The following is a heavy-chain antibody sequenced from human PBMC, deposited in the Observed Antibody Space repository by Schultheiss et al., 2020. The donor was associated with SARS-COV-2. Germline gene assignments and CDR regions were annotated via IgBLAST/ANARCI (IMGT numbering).Heavy chain of an antibody. D-gene: IGHD1-7*01. Sequence: SETLSLTCTVSGGSISSYYWSWIRQPPGKGLEWIGEINHSGSTNYNPSLKSRVTISVDTSKNQFSLKLSSVTAADTAVYYCARDPALELDEGFAAFDIWGQGTMVTVSS. J-gene: IGHJ3*02. CDR2: INHSGST. V-gene: IGHV4-34*01. CDR1: GGSISSYY. CDR3: ARDPALELDEGFAAFDI.